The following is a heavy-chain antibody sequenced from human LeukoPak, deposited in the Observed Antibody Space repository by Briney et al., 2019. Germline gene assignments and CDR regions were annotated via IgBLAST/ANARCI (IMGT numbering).Heavy chain of an antibody. V-gene: IGHV4-39*01. D-gene: IGHD5-12*01. J-gene: IGHJ5*02. CDR3: ARRLTVATAGRFDP. CDR2: IHYSGSN. Sequence: SETLSLTCTVSGGSISGSSYYWGSIRQPPGKGLEWIGSIHYSGSNYNNPSLKSRVTISVDTSKNQFSLKLSSVTAADTAVYYCARRLTVATAGRFDPWGQGTLVTVSS. CDR1: GGSISGSSYY.